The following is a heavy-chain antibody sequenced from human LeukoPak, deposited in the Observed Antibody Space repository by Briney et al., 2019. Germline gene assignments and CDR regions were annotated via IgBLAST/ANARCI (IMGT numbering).Heavy chain of an antibody. CDR3: ARARAAVYYFDY. Sequence: SETLSLTCTISGGSISSYYWSWIRQPPGKGLEWIGYIYYSGSTNYNPSLKSRVTISVDTSKNQSSLKLSSVTAADTAVYYCARARAAVYYFDYWGQGTLVTVSS. J-gene: IGHJ4*02. V-gene: IGHV4-59*08. CDR2: IYYSGST. D-gene: IGHD6-13*01. CDR1: GGSISSYY.